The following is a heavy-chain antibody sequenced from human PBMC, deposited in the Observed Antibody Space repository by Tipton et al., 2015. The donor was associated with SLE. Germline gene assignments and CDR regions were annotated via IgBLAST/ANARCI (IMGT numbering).Heavy chain of an antibody. CDR2: IYHSGST. CDR1: GGSISSGGYS. J-gene: IGHJ5*02. D-gene: IGHD2-15*01. CDR3: ARGAITPIPFDP. V-gene: IGHV4-30-2*01. Sequence: TLSLTCAVSGGSISSGGYSWSWIRQPPGKGLEWIGYIYHSGSTYYNPSLKSRVTISVDRSKNQFSLKLSSVTAADTAVYYCARGAITPIPFDPWGQGTLVTVSS.